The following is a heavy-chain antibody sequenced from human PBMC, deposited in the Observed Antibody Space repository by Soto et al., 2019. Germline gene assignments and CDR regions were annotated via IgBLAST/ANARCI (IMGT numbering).Heavy chain of an antibody. CDR2: VTSDGRT. CDR1: GFTFSGYA. D-gene: IGHD4-17*01. Sequence: PGGSLRLSCAASGFTFSGYAMSWVRQAPGKGLEWVSIVTSDGRTYYADSVKGRFTTSRDNSKNTVYLQMNSLRAEDTAVYYCAKDYSTVTTDPLSVVLLDYWGQGALVTVSS. CDR3: AKDYSTVTTDPLSVVLLDY. V-gene: IGHV3-23*01. J-gene: IGHJ4*02.